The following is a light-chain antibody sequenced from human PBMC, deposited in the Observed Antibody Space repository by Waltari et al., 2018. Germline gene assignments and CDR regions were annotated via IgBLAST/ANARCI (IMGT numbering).Light chain of an antibody. J-gene: IGLJ3*02. V-gene: IGLV1-44*01. CDR2: RSD. CDR1: SNV. Sequence: SNVVNWYQQLPGKAPKLLIYRSDRRPSGVPVRFSGSKSDSSASLAIDGLHSEDEADYYCASWDDSLNGHWVFGGGTKVTVL. CDR3: ASWDDSLNGHWV.